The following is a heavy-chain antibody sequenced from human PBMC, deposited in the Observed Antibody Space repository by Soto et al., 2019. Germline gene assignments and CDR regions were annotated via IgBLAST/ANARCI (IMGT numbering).Heavy chain of an antibody. J-gene: IGHJ4*02. V-gene: IGHV3-30-3*01. CDR2: ISFNGINT. CDR3: ERDVSGFEYFDL. D-gene: IGHD3-9*01. Sequence: GGSLRLSCAASGFLFSDYAMHWVRQTPGRGPEWLALISFNGINTYYADSVKGRFTISRDNSKNTLYLQMSTLRAEETAVYYCERDVSGFEYFDLWGQGTLVTVSS. CDR1: GFLFSDYA.